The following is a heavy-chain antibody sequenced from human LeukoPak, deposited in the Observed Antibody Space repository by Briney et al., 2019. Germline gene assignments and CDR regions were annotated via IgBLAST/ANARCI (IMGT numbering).Heavy chain of an antibody. D-gene: IGHD1-26*01. CDR1: GFTFSSYG. CDR3: AKFISSLVGATPNWFDP. V-gene: IGHV3-30*02. CDR2: IRYDGSNK. J-gene: IGHJ5*02. Sequence: GGSLRLSCAASGFTFSSYGMHWVRQAPGKGLEWVAFIRYDGSNKYYADSVKGRFTISRDNSKNTLYLQMNSLRAEDTAVYYCAKFISSLVGATPNWFDPWGQGTLVTVSS.